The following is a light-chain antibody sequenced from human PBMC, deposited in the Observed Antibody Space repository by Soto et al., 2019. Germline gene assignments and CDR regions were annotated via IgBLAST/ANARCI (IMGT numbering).Light chain of an antibody. CDR2: GAS. CDR3: QQLDSYPRT. J-gene: IGKJ1*01. V-gene: IGKV1-9*01. Sequence: DIQLAQSPSFLSASVGDRVTITCRASQGISSYLAWYQQKPGKAPKLLIYGASTLQSGVPSRFSGSGSGTEFTLTISSLQPEDFATYYCQQLDSYPRTFGQGTKVDIK. CDR1: QGISSY.